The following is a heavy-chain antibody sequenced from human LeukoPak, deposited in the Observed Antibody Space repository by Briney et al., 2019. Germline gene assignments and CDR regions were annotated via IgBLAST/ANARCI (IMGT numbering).Heavy chain of an antibody. D-gene: IGHD7-27*01. Sequence: ASVKVSCKASGYTFTDYFIHWVRQAPGQGLEWMGWINPNSGGTNYAQNFQGRVTVTRDTSISTAYMELSSLRSDDTAVYHCARHETGDPQRYGMDVWGQGTTVTVSS. CDR3: ARHETGDPQRYGMDV. J-gene: IGHJ6*02. CDR1: GYTFTDYF. V-gene: IGHV1-2*02. CDR2: INPNSGGT.